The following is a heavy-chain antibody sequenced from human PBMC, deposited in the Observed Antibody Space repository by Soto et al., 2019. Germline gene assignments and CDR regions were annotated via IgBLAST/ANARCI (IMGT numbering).Heavy chain of an antibody. CDR1: GFTFSSYS. J-gene: IGHJ4*02. D-gene: IGHD2-21*02. Sequence: GGSLRLSCAASGFTFSSYSMNWVRQAPGKGLEWVSSISSSSSYIYYADSVKGRFTISRDNAKNSLYLQMNSLGAEETAVYYCARPVSLVTHAGFDYWGQGTLVTVSS. CDR2: ISSSSSYI. V-gene: IGHV3-21*01. CDR3: ARPVSLVTHAGFDY.